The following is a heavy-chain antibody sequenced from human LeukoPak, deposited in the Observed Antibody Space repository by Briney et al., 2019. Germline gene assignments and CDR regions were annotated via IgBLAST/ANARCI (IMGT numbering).Heavy chain of an antibody. J-gene: IGHJ4*02. CDR1: GGTFTNYA. Sequence: SVKVSCKASGGTFTNYAISWVRQAPGQGLEWMGGIIPIFDTPNFAQKFQGRVTITADKSTSTAYMELSRLRSEDTAVYYCARAVQVTTGGLFDYWGQGTLVTVSS. CDR2: IIPIFDTP. CDR3: ARAVQVTTGGLFDY. D-gene: IGHD4-17*01. V-gene: IGHV1-69*06.